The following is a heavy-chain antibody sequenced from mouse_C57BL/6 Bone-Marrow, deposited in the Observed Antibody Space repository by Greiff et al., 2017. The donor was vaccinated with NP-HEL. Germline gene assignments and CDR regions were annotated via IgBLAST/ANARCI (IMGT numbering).Heavy chain of an antibody. D-gene: IGHD2-1*01. CDR1: GYTFTSYW. V-gene: IGHV1-72*01. CDR3: TREGIYYLVDY. J-gene: IGHJ4*01. CDR2: IDPNSGGT. Sequence: VQLQQPGAELVKPGASVKLSCKASGYTFTSYWMHWVKQRPGRGLEWIGRIDPNSGGTKYNEKFKSKATLTVDKPSSTAYMQLSCLTSEDSAVYNCTREGIYYLVDYWGQGTSVTVSS.